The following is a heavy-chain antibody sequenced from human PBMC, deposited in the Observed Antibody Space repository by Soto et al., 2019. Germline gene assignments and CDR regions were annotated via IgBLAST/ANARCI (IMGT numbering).Heavy chain of an antibody. J-gene: IGHJ6*02. Sequence: QVPLVESGGGVVQPGRSLRLSCAASGFTFSSYAMHWVRQAPGKGLEWVAVISYDGSDKYYADSVKGRFTISRDNSKNTLYLQMNSLRAEDTAVYYCARDQYYYDSSGYWNYYYYYGMDVWGQGTTVTVSS. CDR2: ISYDGSDK. D-gene: IGHD3-22*01. CDR1: GFTFSSYA. CDR3: ARDQYYYDSSGYWNYYYYYGMDV. V-gene: IGHV3-30-3*01.